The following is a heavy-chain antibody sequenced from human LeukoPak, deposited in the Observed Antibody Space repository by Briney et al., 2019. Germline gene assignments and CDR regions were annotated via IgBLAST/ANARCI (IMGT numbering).Heavy chain of an antibody. D-gene: IGHD6-19*01. CDR1: GLTVRTNY. V-gene: IGHV3-66*01. Sequence: GGSLRLSCAASGLTVRTNYMHWVRQAPGKGLEWVSVISTGGQTYYADSVKARFIVSRNNSNNTLSLQMNSLRVDDTAVYFCARERLGMDVWGQGTTVTVSS. CDR3: ARERLGMDV. J-gene: IGHJ6*02. CDR2: ISTGGQT.